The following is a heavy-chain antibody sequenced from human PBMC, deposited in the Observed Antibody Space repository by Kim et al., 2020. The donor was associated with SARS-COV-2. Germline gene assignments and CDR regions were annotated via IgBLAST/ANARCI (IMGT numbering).Heavy chain of an antibody. CDR3: ASEYCSGGSCYRNWFDP. V-gene: IGHV1-46*01. D-gene: IGHD2-15*01. Sequence: FQGRVTMTRDTSTSTVYMELSSLRSEDTAVYYCASEYCSGGSCYRNWFDPWGQGTLVTVSS. J-gene: IGHJ5*02.